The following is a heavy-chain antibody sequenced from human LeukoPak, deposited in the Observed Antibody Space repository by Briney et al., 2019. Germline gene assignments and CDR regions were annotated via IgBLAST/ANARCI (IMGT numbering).Heavy chain of an antibody. CDR3: AREDPQTTVPEGMDV. J-gene: IGHJ6*02. CDR2: IIPIFGTA. Sequence: ASVKVSFKASGGTFSSYAISWVRQAPGQGLEWMGGIIPIFGTANYAQKFQGRVTITTDESTSTAYMELSSLRSEDTAVYYCAREDPQTTVPEGMDVWGQGTTVTVSS. V-gene: IGHV1-69*05. CDR1: GGTFSSYA. D-gene: IGHD4-17*01.